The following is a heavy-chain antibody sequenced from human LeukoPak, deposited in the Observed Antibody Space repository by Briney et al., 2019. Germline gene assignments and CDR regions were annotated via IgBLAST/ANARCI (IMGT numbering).Heavy chain of an antibody. CDR1: GGTFSSYA. CDR2: IIPIFGTA. Sequence: GASVKVSCKASGGTFSSYAISWVRQAPGQGLEWMGGIIPIFGTANYAQKFQGRVTMTRDTSTSTVYMELSSLRSEDTAVYYCARESCTNGVCYYYGMDVWGQGTTVTVSS. D-gene: IGHD2-8*01. CDR3: ARESCTNGVCYYYGMDV. V-gene: IGHV1-69*05. J-gene: IGHJ6*02.